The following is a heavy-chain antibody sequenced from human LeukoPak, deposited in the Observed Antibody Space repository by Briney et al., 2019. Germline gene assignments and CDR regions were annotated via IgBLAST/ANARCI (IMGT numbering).Heavy chain of an antibody. J-gene: IGHJ5*02. CDR3: ARGGRGVSAARRFKPGDWFDP. V-gene: IGHV4-34*01. CDR2: INHSGST. D-gene: IGHD2-2*01. Sequence: PSETLSLTCTVFGGSFSGNYCNWIRQSPGKGLEWIGEINHSGSTNYNPSLKSRFTMSVHTSRNQFSLKLSSVTAADTAVYYCARGGRGVSAARRFKPGDWFDPWGQGTLVTVSS. CDR1: GGSFSGNY.